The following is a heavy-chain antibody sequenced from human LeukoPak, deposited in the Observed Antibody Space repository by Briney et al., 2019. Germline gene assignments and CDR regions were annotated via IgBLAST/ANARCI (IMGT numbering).Heavy chain of an antibody. CDR2: IYYSGST. CDR1: GGSTSSSSYY. D-gene: IGHD3-16*01. Sequence: SETLSLTCTVSGGSTSSSSYYWGWIRQPPGKGLEWIGSIYYSGSTYYNPSLKSRVTISVDTSNNQFSLKLTSVTAADTAVYYCASDGIKGFDPWGQGTLVTVSS. J-gene: IGHJ5*02. V-gene: IGHV4-39*01. CDR3: ASDGIKGFDP.